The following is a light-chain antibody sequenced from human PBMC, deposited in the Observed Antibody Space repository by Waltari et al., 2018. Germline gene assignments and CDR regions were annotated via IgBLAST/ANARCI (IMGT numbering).Light chain of an antibody. CDR3: SSYTSTDTWV. CDR1: SSDIGTYNY. V-gene: IGLV2-14*03. Sequence: QSALTQPASVSGSPGQSITISCTGTSSDIGTYNYVSWYQQHPGKAPQLMIYAVSKPPSAVSHLFSASKSGNTASLTISGLQAEDEAAYYCSSYTSTDTWVFGGGSKLTVL. J-gene: IGLJ3*02. CDR2: AVS.